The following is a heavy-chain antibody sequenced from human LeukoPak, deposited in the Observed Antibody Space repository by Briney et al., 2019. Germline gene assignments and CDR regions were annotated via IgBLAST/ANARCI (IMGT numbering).Heavy chain of an antibody. CDR3: AKAALGGSYYYYVMDV. J-gene: IGHJ6*02. V-gene: IGHV3-23*01. CDR1: GFTFSSYA. Sequence: GGSLRLSCAASGFTFSSYALTWVRQAPGKGLEWVSIISGSGGSTCYADSVKGRFTISRDNSKNTLYLQMNSLRAEDTAVYHCAKAALGGSYYYYVMDVWGQGTTVTVSS. CDR2: ISGSGGST. D-gene: IGHD3-16*01.